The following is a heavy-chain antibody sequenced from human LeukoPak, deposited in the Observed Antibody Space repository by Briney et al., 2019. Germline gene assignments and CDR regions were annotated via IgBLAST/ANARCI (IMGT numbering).Heavy chain of an antibody. Sequence: GASVKVSCKASGYTFTGYYMHWVRQAPGQGLEWMGWINPNSGGTNYAQKFRGRVTMTRDTSISTAYMELSRLRSDDTAVYYCARDRSITMIVVVTDGMDVWGQGTTVSVSS. V-gene: IGHV1-2*02. D-gene: IGHD3-22*01. CDR1: GYTFTGYY. CDR3: ARDRSITMIVVVTDGMDV. CDR2: INPNSGGT. J-gene: IGHJ6*02.